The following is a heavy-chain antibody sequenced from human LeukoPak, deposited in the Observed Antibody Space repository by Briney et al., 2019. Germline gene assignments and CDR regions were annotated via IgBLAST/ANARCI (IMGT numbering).Heavy chain of an antibody. J-gene: IGHJ6*03. Sequence: SETLSLTCTVYGGSINSHYWSWIRQPPGKGLESIGYIYYSGSSNYNPSLKSRVTISVDTSKNQFSLQLSSVTAADTAIYYCARFPGSAEYRHYYYMDVWGKGTTVTVSS. V-gene: IGHV4-59*11. CDR2: IYYSGSS. D-gene: IGHD6-25*01. CDR1: GGSINSHY. CDR3: ARFPGSAEYRHYYYMDV.